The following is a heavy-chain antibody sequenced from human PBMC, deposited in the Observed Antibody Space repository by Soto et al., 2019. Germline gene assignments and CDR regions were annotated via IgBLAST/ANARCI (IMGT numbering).Heavy chain of an antibody. CDR3: AKSIGPDYGYSNWYFDL. V-gene: IGHV3-23*01. J-gene: IGHJ2*01. D-gene: IGHD4-17*01. CDR1: GFTFGGNA. CDR2: LSGGGVST. Sequence: EVQLLESGGGLVQPGGSLRLSCAASGFTFGGNAMSWVRQAPGKGLEWVSGLSGGGVSTYYAASVRGRFTISREKWKNTLYLQMNGLRAEDTAVYYCAKSIGPDYGYSNWYFDLWGRGTLVTVSS.